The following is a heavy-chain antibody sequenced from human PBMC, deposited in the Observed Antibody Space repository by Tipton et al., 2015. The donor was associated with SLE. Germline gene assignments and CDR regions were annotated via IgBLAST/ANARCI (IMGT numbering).Heavy chain of an antibody. J-gene: IGHJ4*02. Sequence: TLSLTCTVSGYSITSNFWSWIRQPAGKGLEWIGHMYTSGSVNYNPSLKSRVTISGDRSKNQFSLTLHSVTAADTAVYYCARDDSQGASAFDYWGQGTLLTVSS. CDR1: GYSITSNF. CDR2: MYTSGSV. D-gene: IGHD1-26*01. CDR3: ARDDSQGASAFDY. V-gene: IGHV4-4*07.